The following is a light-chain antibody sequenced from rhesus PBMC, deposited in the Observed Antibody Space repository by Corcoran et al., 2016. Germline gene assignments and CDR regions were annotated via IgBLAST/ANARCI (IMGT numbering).Light chain of an antibody. CDR1: QRFGST. Sequence: ETVMMQSPATLSLSPGERATLSCRASQRFGSTLAWYQQKPGQAPRLIIYYAASRATGIPYRFSGSGSGTEFTLTIRSLEPEDVGVYYCQKYNDWPFTFGPGTKLDIK. CDR3: QKYNDWPFT. V-gene: IGKV3-35*02. J-gene: IGKJ3*01. CDR2: YAA.